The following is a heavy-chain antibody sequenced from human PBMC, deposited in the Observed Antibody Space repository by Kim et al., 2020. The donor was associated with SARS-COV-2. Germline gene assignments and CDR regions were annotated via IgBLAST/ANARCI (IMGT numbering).Heavy chain of an antibody. CDR3: ARDGRS. CDR1: GFTFSSYW. CDR2: INEYGIKI. D-gene: IGHD1-26*01. J-gene: IGHJ4*02. V-gene: IGHV3-7*01. Sequence: GGSLKLSCAASGFTFSSYWMNWVRQAPGKGPEWVANINEYGIKISYADSVRGRFTISRDNAESSLHLQMNSLGAEDTGMYYFARDGRSGGRGTLVTV.